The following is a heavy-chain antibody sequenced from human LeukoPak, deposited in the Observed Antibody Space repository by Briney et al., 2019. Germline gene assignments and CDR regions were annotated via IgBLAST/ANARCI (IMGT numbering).Heavy chain of an antibody. CDR3: ASGIQWTGNNY. J-gene: IGHJ4*02. CDR2: MYPGGET. D-gene: IGHD3/OR15-3a*01. V-gene: IGHV4-4*07. CDR1: GGSMRTYY. Sequence: PSETLSLTCTVSGGSMRTYYWSWIRQPAGKGLEWIGRMYPGGETNYNPSLRSRVTMSLNTSTNHFSLKLTSATAADTAVYFCASGIQWTGNNYWGQGTLVTVSS.